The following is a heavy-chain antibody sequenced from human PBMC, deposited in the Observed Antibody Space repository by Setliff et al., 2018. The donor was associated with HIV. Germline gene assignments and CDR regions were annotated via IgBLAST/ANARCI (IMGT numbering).Heavy chain of an antibody. D-gene: IGHD3-16*01. CDR2: ISVYNDNT. V-gene: IGHV1-18*01. Sequence: ASVKVSCKASGYAFSTYGISWVRQAPGQGLEWMGWISVYNDNTNYAQKFQGRVTMTTDTSTNTAYMELRSLRSDDTAVYHCARVDGYNNYDSGGLDYWGQGTLVTVSS. CDR3: ARVDGYNNYDSGGLDY. CDR1: GYAFSTYG. J-gene: IGHJ4*02.